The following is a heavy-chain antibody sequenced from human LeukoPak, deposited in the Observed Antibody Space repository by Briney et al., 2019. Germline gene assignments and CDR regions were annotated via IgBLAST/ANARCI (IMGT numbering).Heavy chain of an antibody. Sequence: SETLSLTCTVYGGSISSYYWSWIRQLPGKGLEWIGYIYYSGSTSYNPSLKSRVTISVDTSKNQFSLKLSSVTAADTAVYYCARNPGSFDYWGQGTLVTVSS. J-gene: IGHJ4*02. D-gene: IGHD3-10*01. V-gene: IGHV4-59*01. CDR1: GGSISSYY. CDR3: ARNPGSFDY. CDR2: IYYSGST.